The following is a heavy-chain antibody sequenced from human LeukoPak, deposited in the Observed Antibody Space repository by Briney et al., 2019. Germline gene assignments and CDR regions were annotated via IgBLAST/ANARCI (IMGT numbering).Heavy chain of an antibody. CDR2: IYYSGST. D-gene: IGHD2-2*01. Sequence: PSGTLSLTCTVSGGSISSYYWSWIRQPPGKGLEWIGYIYYSGSTNYNPSLKSRVTISVDTSKNQFSLKLSSVTAADTAVYYCARMSCSSTSCYVDYWGQGTLVTVSS. V-gene: IGHV4-59*01. J-gene: IGHJ4*02. CDR3: ARMSCSSTSCYVDY. CDR1: GGSISSYY.